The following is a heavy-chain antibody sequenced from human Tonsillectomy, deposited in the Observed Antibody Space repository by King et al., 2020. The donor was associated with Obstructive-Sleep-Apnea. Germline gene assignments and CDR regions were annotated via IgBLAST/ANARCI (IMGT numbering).Heavy chain of an antibody. D-gene: IGHD1-26*01. CDR3: ARVPRELPVDY. J-gene: IGHJ4*02. Sequence: QLQESGPGLVKPSETLSLTCTVSGGSISSSSYYWGWIRQPPGKWLAWIGRIYYSGSTYYNPSLNSRVTISLNTSKNQFSLKLSSVTAAYTAVYYCARVPRELPVDYWGQGTLVTVSS. CDR2: IYYSGST. V-gene: IGHV4-39*07. CDR1: GGSISSSSYY.